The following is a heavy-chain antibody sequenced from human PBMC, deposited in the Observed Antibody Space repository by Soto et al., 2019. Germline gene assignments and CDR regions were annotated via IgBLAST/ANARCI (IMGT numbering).Heavy chain of an antibody. CDR1: GFILGDYA. J-gene: IGHJ4*02. CDR3: TNWGGSYPAY. Sequence: PGGSLRLSCTTSGFILGDYALSWFRQAPGKGLEWIGFIRSIIEGGTTEYAASVRGRFTLSRDDSKNIAYLQMNGLKIEDTAVYHCTNWGGSYPAYWGQGALVTVSS. CDR2: IRSIIEGGTT. D-gene: IGHD1-26*01. V-gene: IGHV3-49*03.